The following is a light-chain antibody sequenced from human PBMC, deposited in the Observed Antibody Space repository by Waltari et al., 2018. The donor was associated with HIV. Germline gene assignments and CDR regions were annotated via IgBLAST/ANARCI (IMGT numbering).Light chain of an antibody. CDR3: AAWDDSLSGRV. J-gene: IGLJ3*02. V-gene: IGLV1-47*01. CDR2: RNN. CDR1: NSNVGNNY. Sequence: QSVLTQPPSASGTPGQRVTISCSGSNSNVGNNYVSWYQHLPGTTPKLLIYRNNQRPSVDPDRFSGSKSGTSASLAISGLRSEDEADYYCAAWDDSLSGRVFGGGTKLTVL.